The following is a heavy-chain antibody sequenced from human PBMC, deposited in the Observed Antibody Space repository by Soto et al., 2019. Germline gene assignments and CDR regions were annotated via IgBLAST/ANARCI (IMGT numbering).Heavy chain of an antibody. CDR2: ISYDGSNK. Sequence: GGSLRLSSAASGFTFSSYGMHWVRQAPGKGLEWVAVISYDGSNKYYADSVKGRFTISRDNSKNTLYLQMNSLRAEDTAVYYCAKEYGGGSYLHAFDIWGQGTMVTVSS. V-gene: IGHV3-30*18. D-gene: IGHD1-26*01. CDR3: AKEYGGGSYLHAFDI. J-gene: IGHJ3*02. CDR1: GFTFSSYG.